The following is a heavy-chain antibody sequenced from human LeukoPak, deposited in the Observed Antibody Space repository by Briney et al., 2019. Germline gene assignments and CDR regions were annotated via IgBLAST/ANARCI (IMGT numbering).Heavy chain of an antibody. J-gene: IGHJ4*02. CDR1: GFTFSDHY. CDR2: INTGGDSM. Sequence: PGGSLRLSCAASGFTFSDHYMSRLRQASGKGLEWISYINTGGDSMYHADSVKGRFTVSRDNAKNSLFVHMNSLRVEDSAVYYCARGSRYFDSSDHFFDYWGQGTLVIVSS. D-gene: IGHD3-9*01. V-gene: IGHV3-11*01. CDR3: ARGSRYFDSSDHFFDY.